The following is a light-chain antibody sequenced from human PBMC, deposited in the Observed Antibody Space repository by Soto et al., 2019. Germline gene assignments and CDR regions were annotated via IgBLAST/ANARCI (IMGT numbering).Light chain of an antibody. J-gene: IGKJ4*01. V-gene: IGKV3-11*01. CDR2: GAS. CDR3: HQRYNWLS. CDR1: QSLNTN. Sequence: EIVLTQSPGTLSLSPGERATLSCRASQSLNTNLAWYQQKPGQAPRLLIFGASNRATGVPARFSGSGSGTDFTLTISSLEPEDSAVYYCHQRYNWLSFGGGTKVDIK.